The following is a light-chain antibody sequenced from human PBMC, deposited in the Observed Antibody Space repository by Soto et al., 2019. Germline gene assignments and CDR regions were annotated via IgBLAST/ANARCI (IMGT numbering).Light chain of an antibody. Sequence: DIQMTQSPSSLSASVGDRVAITCRASHNINTYLNWYQQKPGKAPKLLIYDASSLEGGIPSRFSGSGSGTKFTLTISSLQPADFATYYCQQYNSESTFGQGTKVDI. CDR2: DAS. CDR1: HNINTY. J-gene: IGKJ2*01. V-gene: IGKV1-5*01. CDR3: QQYNSEST.